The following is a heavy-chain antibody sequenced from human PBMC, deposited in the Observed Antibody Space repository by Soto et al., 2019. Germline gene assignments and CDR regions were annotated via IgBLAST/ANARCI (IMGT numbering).Heavy chain of an antibody. CDR2: ISGGKT. Sequence: AXGSLRLSCSASGVSFSTYDMNWVRQAPGKGLEWVSYISGGKTYYADVVKGRFTISRDNSKNTLYLQMNSLRAEDTAVYYCAKVEVAGLGAFDIWGQGTMATVSS. CDR3: AKVEVAGLGAFDI. CDR1: GVSFSTYD. V-gene: IGHV3-23*01. J-gene: IGHJ3*02. D-gene: IGHD6-19*01.